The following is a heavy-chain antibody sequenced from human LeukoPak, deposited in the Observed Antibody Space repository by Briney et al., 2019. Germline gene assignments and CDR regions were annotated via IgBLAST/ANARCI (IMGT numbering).Heavy chain of an antibody. Sequence: GGSLRLSCAASGFTVSSNYMSWVRQAPGKGLEWVSVIYSCGSTYYADSVKGRFTISRDNAKNSLYLQMNSLRAEDTAVYYCARDKLSYSSGWWPFFDYWGQGTLVTVSS. CDR1: GFTVSSNY. V-gene: IGHV3-66*01. D-gene: IGHD6-19*01. CDR2: IYSCGST. J-gene: IGHJ4*02. CDR3: ARDKLSYSSGWWPFFDY.